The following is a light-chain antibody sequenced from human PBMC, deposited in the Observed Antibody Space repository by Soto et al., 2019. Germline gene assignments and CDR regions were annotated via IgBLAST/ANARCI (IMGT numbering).Light chain of an antibody. CDR1: QSVSSN. CDR3: QQYYTWPLT. V-gene: IGKV3-15*01. J-gene: IGKJ5*01. CDR2: GAS. Sequence: EILMTQSPATLSVSAGERATLSCRASQSVSSNLAWYQQKPGQAPRLLIYGASSRATGIPVRFSGSGSGTEFTLTISSLQSEDFEVYYCQQYYTWPLTCGQGTRLEIK.